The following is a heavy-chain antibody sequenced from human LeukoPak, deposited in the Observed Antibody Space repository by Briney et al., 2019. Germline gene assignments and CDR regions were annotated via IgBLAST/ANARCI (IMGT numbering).Heavy chain of an antibody. CDR3: AKDVDYGGTTFDY. D-gene: IGHD4-23*01. Sequence: EGSLRLSCAVSGLTFNNYAMSWVLQAPGKGLEWVSAISGSGGSTYYADSVKGRFTISRDNSKNTLYLQMNSLRAEDTAVYYCAKDVDYGGTTFDYWGQGTLVTVSS. J-gene: IGHJ4*02. V-gene: IGHV3-23*01. CDR1: GLTFNNYA. CDR2: ISGSGGST.